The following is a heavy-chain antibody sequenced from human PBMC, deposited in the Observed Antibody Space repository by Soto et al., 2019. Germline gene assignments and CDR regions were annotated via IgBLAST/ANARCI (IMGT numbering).Heavy chain of an antibody. CDR2: ISSSNSYI. V-gene: IGHV3-21*04. Sequence: PGGSLRLSCAAPGFTFTSYSMKWVRQAPGEGLEWVSSISSSNSYIYYADSVKGRFTISRDNANNSLYLQMNGLRAEDTAVYYCAKDALLMTTWPYYFDYWGQGALVTVSS. D-gene: IGHD4-17*01. J-gene: IGHJ4*02. CDR1: GFTFTSYS. CDR3: AKDALLMTTWPYYFDY.